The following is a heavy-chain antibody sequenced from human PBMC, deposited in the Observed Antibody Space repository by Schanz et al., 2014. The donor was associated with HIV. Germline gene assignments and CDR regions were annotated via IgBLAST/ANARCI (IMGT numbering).Heavy chain of an antibody. D-gene: IGHD6-13*01. V-gene: IGHV1-2*02. CDR3: ASDLSVYSSSSSV. CDR1: GYTFTASY. CDR2: INPNSGGT. Sequence: QVQLVQSGAEVKKPGASVKVSCKASGYTFTASYIHWVRQAPGQGLEWMGWINPNSGGTNSAQKFQGRVTMTRETSIRTAYMELSRLRSDDTAVYYCASDLSVYSSSSSVWGQGTTVTVSS. J-gene: IGHJ6*02.